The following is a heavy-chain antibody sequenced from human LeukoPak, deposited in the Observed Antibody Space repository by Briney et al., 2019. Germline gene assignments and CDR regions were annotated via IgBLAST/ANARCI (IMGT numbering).Heavy chain of an antibody. V-gene: IGHV3-23*01. CDR3: AKDGYCYDSSGYYPAFDY. D-gene: IGHD3-22*01. J-gene: IGHJ4*02. CDR2: ISGSGGST. CDR1: GITFSSYS. Sequence: GGSLRLSCVASGITFSSYSMSWVRQAPGKGLEWVSNISGSGGSTYYADSVKGRFTISRDNSKNTLYLQMNSLRAEDTAVYYCAKDGYCYDSSGYYPAFDYWGQGTLVTVSS.